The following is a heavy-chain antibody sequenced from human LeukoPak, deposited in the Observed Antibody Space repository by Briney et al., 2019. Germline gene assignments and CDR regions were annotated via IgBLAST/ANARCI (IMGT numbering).Heavy chain of an antibody. CDR2: IYNDGKT. CDR1: GFSVTTDH. CDR3: ARVWELSFDY. Sequence: PGGSLRLSCAASGFSVTTDHMSWVRQAPGEGLEWVSVIYNDGKTYHADSAKGRFTISRDNSKNTVHRQMNGLRGEDTAVYYCARVWELSFDYWGQGTLVTVSS. J-gene: IGHJ4*02. D-gene: IGHD1-26*01. V-gene: IGHV3-53*01.